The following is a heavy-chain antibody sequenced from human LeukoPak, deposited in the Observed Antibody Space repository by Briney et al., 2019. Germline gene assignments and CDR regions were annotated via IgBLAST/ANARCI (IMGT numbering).Heavy chain of an antibody. CDR1: GGSISSYY. V-gene: IGHV4-59*08. CDR2: IYYSGST. D-gene: IGHD2-2*01. CDR3: ARGGQDIVVVPAAIGAYYYYGMDV. Sequence: SETLSLTCTASGGSISSYYWSWIRQPPGKGLEWIGYIYYSGSTNYNPSLKSRVTISVDTSKNQFSLKLSSVTAADTAVYYCARGGQDIVVVPAAIGAYYYYGMDVWGQGTTVTVSS. J-gene: IGHJ6*02.